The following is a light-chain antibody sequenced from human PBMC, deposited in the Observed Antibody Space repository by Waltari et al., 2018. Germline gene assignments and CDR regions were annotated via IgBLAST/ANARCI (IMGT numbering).Light chain of an antibody. CDR2: SND. J-gene: IGLJ2*01. V-gene: IGLV1-44*01. Sequence: QSVLTQAPSVSGTPGQSVTISCSGTNYNIGSGPVNWYQQVPGMSPKLLIYSNDQRPSGVPDRFSGSKSGTSAPLAISGLQSEDEADYYCATWDGRVNGVLFGGGTKVTVL. CDR1: NYNIGSGP. CDR3: ATWDGRVNGVL.